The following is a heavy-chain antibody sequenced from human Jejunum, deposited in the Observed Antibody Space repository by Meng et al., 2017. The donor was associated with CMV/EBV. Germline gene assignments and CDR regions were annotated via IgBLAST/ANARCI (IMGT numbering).Heavy chain of an antibody. D-gene: IGHD6-13*01. CDR3: ARGEDSSLDY. V-gene: IGHV6-1*01. Sequence: HLQQSGPGLVKPSQTLSLTCAISGDSVSSNTVAWNWIRLSPSRGLEWLGRTYYRSKWYSEYTVSVRSRISITPDTSKNQFSLQLTSVTPDDTAVYYCARGEDSSLDYWGQGTLVTVFS. J-gene: IGHJ4*02. CDR1: GDSVSSNTVA. CDR2: TYYRSKWYS.